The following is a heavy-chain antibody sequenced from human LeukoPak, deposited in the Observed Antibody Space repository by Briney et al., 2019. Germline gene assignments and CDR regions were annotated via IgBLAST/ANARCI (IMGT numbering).Heavy chain of an antibody. CDR3: AKALGGNYYYYMDV. D-gene: IGHD3-16*01. Sequence: GGSLRLSCAASGFTFSSYGMHWVRQAPGKGLEWVAVMWYDGGNEYYADSVKGPFTISRDNSKNTLYPQMHSLRAEDTAVYYCAKALGGNYYYYMDVWGKGTTVTVSS. CDR1: GFTFSSYG. CDR2: MWYDGGNE. J-gene: IGHJ6*03. V-gene: IGHV3-33*06.